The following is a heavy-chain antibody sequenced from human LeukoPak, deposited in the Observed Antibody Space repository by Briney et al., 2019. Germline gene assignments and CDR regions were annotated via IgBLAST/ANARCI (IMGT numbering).Heavy chain of an antibody. CDR3: ARSATGGSGSYYTQSLDY. CDR1: DGSFSGYY. J-gene: IGHJ4*02. V-gene: IGHV4-34*01. Sequence: PSETLSLTCAVYDGSFSGYYWNWIRQPPGKGLEWIGEIHQSGSTNYNPSLKSRVTISVDTSKNQFSLKLSSVTAADTAVYYCARSATGGSGSYYTQSLDYWGQGTLVTVSS. CDR2: IHQSGST. D-gene: IGHD3-10*01.